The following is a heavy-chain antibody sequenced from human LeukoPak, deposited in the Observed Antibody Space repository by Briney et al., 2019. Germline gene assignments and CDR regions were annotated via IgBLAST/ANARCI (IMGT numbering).Heavy chain of an antibody. J-gene: IGHJ5*02. CDR2: INPSGGST. V-gene: IGHV1-46*01. CDR3: ARAIAVAWFDP. D-gene: IGHD6-19*01. Sequence: ASVKVSCKASGYTFTSYYMHWVRQAPGQGLEWMGIINPSGGSTSYAQKFQGRVTMTRDTSTSTVYMELSSLRSDDTAMYYCARAIAVAWFDPWGQGTLVTVSS. CDR1: GYTFTSYY.